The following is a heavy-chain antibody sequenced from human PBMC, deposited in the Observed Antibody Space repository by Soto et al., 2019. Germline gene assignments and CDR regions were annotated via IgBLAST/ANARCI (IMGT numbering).Heavy chain of an antibody. CDR3: ERHHSSGSRNWFDT. V-gene: IGHV4-39*01. CDR2: IYYSGST. CDR1: GGSINSSSYF. D-gene: IGHD6-19*01. J-gene: IGHJ5*02. Sequence: SETLSLTCSVSGGSINSSSYFWGWVRQPPGKGLEWIGSIYYSGSTYYNPSLRSRVTISVDTSKNQFSLKLSSVTAADTAVFYRERHHSSGSRNWFDTWGQGTLVTVSS.